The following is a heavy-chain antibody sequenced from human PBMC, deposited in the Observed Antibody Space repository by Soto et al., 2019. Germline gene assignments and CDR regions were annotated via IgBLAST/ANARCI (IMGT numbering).Heavy chain of an antibody. V-gene: IGHV6-1*01. CDR1: GDSVSSNSAA. J-gene: IGHJ4*02. CDR2: TYYRSKWYN. Sequence: SQTLSLTCAISGDSVSSNSAAWNWIRQSPSRGLEWLGRTYYRSKWYNDYAVSVKSRITINPDTSKNQFSLQLNSVTPEDTAVYYCAREIFYDFWSNYYFDYWGQGTLVTVSS. D-gene: IGHD3-3*01. CDR3: AREIFYDFWSNYYFDY.